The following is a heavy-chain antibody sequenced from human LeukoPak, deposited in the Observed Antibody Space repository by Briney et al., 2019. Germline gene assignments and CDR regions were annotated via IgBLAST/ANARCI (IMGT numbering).Heavy chain of an antibody. V-gene: IGHV4-4*02. CDR1: GGSVTSTNW. CDR2: VHLDGRT. J-gene: IGHJ4*02. CDR3: SREGGFYRPLDY. D-gene: IGHD3-3*01. Sequence: SETLSLTCDVSGGSVTSTNWWTWVRQPPGKGLEWIGEVHLDGRTNYNPSLKSRLIMTVDLPENHISLELSSVTGADTAVYYWSREGGFYRPLDYSGQGTLVTVSS.